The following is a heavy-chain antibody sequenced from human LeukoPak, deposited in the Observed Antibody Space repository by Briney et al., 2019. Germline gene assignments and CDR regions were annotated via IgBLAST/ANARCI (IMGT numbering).Heavy chain of an antibody. V-gene: IGHV3-21*01. D-gene: IGHD6-13*01. Sequence: GGSLRLSCAASGFTFSTYSMNWVRQAPGKGLEWISFISTSSIYIYYADSVKGRFTISRDNAKNSLYLQMNSLRAEDTAVYYCASRIKEIAAAGTIGAFDIWGQGTMVTVSS. CDR2: ISTSSIYI. J-gene: IGHJ3*02. CDR1: GFTFSTYS. CDR3: ASRIKEIAAAGTIGAFDI.